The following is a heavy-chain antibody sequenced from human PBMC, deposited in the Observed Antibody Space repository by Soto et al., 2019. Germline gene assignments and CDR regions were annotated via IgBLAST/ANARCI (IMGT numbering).Heavy chain of an antibody. CDR3: TTLSYCSGGSCYSYAMVKDY. Sequence: GGSLRLSCAASGFTFSNAWMNWVRQAPGKGLEWVGRIKSKTDGGTTDYAAPVKGRFTISRDDSKNTLYLQMNSLKTEDTAVYYCTTLSYCSGGSCYSYAMVKDYWGQGTLVTVSS. CDR2: IKSKTDGGTT. V-gene: IGHV3-15*07. CDR1: GFTFSNAW. D-gene: IGHD2-15*01. J-gene: IGHJ4*02.